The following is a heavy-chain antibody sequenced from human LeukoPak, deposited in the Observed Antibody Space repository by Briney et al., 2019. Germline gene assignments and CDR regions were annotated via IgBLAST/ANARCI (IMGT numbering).Heavy chain of an antibody. CDR1: GYTFTSNY. V-gene: IGHV1-46*01. D-gene: IGHD2-2*01. J-gene: IGHJ4*02. CDR2: INPSGGST. CDR3: ARVPGSSTRNFDY. Sequence: ASVKVSCKASGYTFTSNYMHWVRQAPGQGLEWMGTINPSGGSTNYAQKFQGRVSMTRDTSTNTVYMELSSLGSEDTAVYYCARVPGSSTRNFDYWGQGTLVTVSS.